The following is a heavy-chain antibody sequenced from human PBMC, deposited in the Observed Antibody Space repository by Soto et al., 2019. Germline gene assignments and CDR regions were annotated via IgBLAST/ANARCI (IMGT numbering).Heavy chain of an antibody. CDR3: ASEGEETGLTWKYSFEP. V-gene: IGHV5-51*01. Sequence: PVESLKISCKASGYTFAGYWIAWVRQMPGKGLEWMGIIYPGDSDTRYNPPFQGQVTLSADKSTNTAYLQWSSLKASDSGIYYCASEGEETGLTWKYSFEPWGQGTLVTSPQ. J-gene: IGHJ5*02. D-gene: IGHD1-1*01. CDR2: IYPGDSDT. CDR1: GYTFAGYW.